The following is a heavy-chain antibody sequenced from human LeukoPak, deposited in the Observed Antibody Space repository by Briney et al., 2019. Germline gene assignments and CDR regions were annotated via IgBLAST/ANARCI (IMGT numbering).Heavy chain of an antibody. J-gene: IGHJ4*02. CDR2: VYIPGQT. V-gene: IGHV3-53*01. Sequence: SGGSLRLSCAVAGSTVTSNHVHWVRQAPGKGLEVVSIVYIPGQTYYTDSVRGRFSIFRDNSKNTVDLQMTSLRVDDTAVYYCAASRAAGGKTDYWGQGTLVTVSA. CDR1: GSTVTSNH. CDR3: AASRAAGGKTDY. D-gene: IGHD3-16*01.